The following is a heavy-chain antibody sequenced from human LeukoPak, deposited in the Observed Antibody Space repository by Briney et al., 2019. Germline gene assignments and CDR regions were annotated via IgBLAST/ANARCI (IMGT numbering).Heavy chain of an antibody. CDR1: GFTFSSYA. D-gene: IGHD5-24*01. CDR3: AYPVEMATITHAFDY. J-gene: IGHJ4*02. CDR2: ISYDGSNK. Sequence: PGGSLRLSCAASGFTFSSYAMHWVRQAPGKGLEWVAVISYDGSNKYYADSVKGRFTISRGNSKNTLYLQMNSLRAEDTAVYYCAYPVEMATITHAFDYWGQGTLVTVSS. V-gene: IGHV3-30-3*01.